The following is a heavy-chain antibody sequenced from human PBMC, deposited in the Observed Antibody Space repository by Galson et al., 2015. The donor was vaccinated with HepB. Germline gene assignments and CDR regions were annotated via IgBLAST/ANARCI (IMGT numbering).Heavy chain of an antibody. CDR3: ARGGFVAVVTATLNNWFDP. CDR1: GYTLSTFS. V-gene: IGHV1-18*01. J-gene: IGHJ5*02. D-gene: IGHD2-15*01. Sequence: VTVSCKASGYTLSTFSIAWVRQAPGEGLEWMGWISAYDGSTNYAQKFQGRVTMTTETSTTTAYMELRSLRSDDTAVYYCARGGFVAVVTATLNNWFDPWGQGTLVTVSS. CDR2: ISAYDGST.